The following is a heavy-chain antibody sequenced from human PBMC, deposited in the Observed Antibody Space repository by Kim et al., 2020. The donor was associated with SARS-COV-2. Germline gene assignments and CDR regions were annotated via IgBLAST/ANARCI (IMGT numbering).Heavy chain of an antibody. CDR2: ISSSSSYI. CDR1: GFTFSSYS. V-gene: IGHV3-21*01. CDR3: ARALTTVARRYYYYGMDV. J-gene: IGHJ6*02. D-gene: IGHD4-17*01. Sequence: GGSLRLSCAASGFTFSSYSMNWVRQAPGKGLEWVSSISSSSSYIYYADSVKGRFTISRDNAKNSLYLQMNSLRAEDTAVYYCARALTTVARRYYYYGMDVWGQGTTVTVSS.